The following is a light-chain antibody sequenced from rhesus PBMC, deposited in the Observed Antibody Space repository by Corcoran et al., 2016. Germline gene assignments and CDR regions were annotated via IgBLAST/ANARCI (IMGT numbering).Light chain of an antibody. V-gene: IGKV3-42*03. CDR3: QQYSNWPLT. J-gene: IGKJ4*01. CDR2: GAS. Sequence: EIVMTQSPATLSLSPGERATLSCRASQSVSSSLAWYQQKPGQAPRRLIYGASSRATGIPDRFSGSGSGTEFTLTISSLEPEDFAVYYCQQYSNWPLTFGGGTKVEIK. CDR1: QSVSSS.